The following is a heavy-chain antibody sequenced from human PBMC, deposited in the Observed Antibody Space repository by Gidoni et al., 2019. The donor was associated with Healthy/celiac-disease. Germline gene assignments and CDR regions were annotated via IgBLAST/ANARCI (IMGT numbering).Heavy chain of an antibody. V-gene: IGHV1-46*01. D-gene: IGHD1-26*01. CDR1: GYTFTSYY. CDR2: INPSGGST. Sequence: QVQLVQSGAEVKKPGASVKVSCKASGYTFTSYYMHWVRQAPGKGLEWMGIINPSGGSTSYAQKCQGRVTMTRETSTSTVYMERRSRRSEDTAVYYCARDRSGSYYAGGGGVDYWGQGTLVTVSS. J-gene: IGHJ4*02. CDR3: ARDRSGSYYAGGGGVDY.